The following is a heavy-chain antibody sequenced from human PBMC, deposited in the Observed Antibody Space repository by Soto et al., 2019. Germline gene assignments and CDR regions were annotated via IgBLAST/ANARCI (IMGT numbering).Heavy chain of an antibody. J-gene: IGHJ5*02. D-gene: IGHD6-13*01. CDR1: GGSISSYY. CDR3: ARSRYSSSWDNWFDP. Sequence: QVQLQESGPGLVKPSETLSLTCTVSGGSISSYYWSWIRQPPGKGLEWIGYIYYSGSTNYNPSLKSRVTISVDTSKNQFSLKLSSVTAADTAVYYCARSRYSSSWDNWFDPWGQGTLVTVSS. CDR2: IYYSGST. V-gene: IGHV4-59*01.